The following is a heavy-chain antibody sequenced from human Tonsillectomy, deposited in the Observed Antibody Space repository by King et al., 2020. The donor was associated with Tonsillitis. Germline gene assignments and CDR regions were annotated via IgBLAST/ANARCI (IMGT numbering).Heavy chain of an antibody. V-gene: IGHV3-30*18. Sequence: VQLVVSGRGVVQPGRSLRLSCAASGFTFSSYGMHWVRQAPGKGLEWVAVISYDGSNKYYAVSVEGRFTISRDNSKNTLYLQMNSLRAEDTAVYYCAKDSPDVYGSSWTYYYYGMDVWGQGTTGTVSS. D-gene: IGHD6-13*01. CDR3: AKDSPDVYGSSWTYYYYGMDV. CDR2: ISYDGSNK. CDR1: GFTFSSYG. J-gene: IGHJ6*02.